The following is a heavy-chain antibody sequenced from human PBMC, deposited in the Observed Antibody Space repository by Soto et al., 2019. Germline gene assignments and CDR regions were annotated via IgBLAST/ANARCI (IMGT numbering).Heavy chain of an antibody. CDR3: ARAGTTVTTPNYYYYYMDV. J-gene: IGHJ6*03. CDR1: GYTFTSYD. CDR2: MNPNSGNT. D-gene: IGHD4-17*01. V-gene: IGHV1-8*01. Sequence: ASVKVSCKASGYTFTSYDINWVRQATGQGLEWMGWMNPNSGNTGYAQKFQGRVTMTRNTSISTAYMELSSLRSEDTAVYYCARAGTTVTTPNYYYYYMDVWGKVTTVTVS.